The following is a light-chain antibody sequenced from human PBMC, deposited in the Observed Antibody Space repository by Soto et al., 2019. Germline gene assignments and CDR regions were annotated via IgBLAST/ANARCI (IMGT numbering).Light chain of an antibody. CDR1: VLAKKY. CDR2: KDS. Sequence: SYELTQPSSVSVSPGQTARITCSGDVLAKKYARWFQQKPGQAPVLVIYKDSERPSGIPERFSGSSSGTTVTLTISGAQVEDEADYYCYSAADNNLGVFGGGTKLTFL. V-gene: IGLV3-27*01. J-gene: IGLJ2*01. CDR3: YSAADNNLGV.